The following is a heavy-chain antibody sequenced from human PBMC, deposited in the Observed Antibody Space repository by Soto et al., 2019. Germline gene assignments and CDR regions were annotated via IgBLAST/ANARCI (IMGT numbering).Heavy chain of an antibody. CDR2: IYYSGST. V-gene: IGHV4-30-4*08. Sequence: SETLSLTCTVSGGSISSGVYYWSWIRQHPGKGLEWIGYIYYSGSTYYNPSLKSRVTISVDTSKNQFSLKLSSVTAADTAVYYCARARGGYFDYWGQGTLVTVSS. J-gene: IGHJ4*02. CDR1: GGSISSGVYY. CDR3: ARARGGYFDY.